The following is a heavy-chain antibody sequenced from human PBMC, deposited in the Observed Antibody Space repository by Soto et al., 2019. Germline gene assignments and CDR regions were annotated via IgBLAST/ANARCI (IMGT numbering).Heavy chain of an antibody. V-gene: IGHV1-18*01. CDR1: GYTITNYG. Sequence: VSVKLYCKASGYTITNYGISWVRHANGKGLEWMGWISAYNGDTNFAQRFQDRVTMTTDTSTSTAYMELRSLTSDDTAVYYCASDTRSYYKDSSRSPGYWGQGTLVTVSS. CDR2: ISAYNGDT. CDR3: ASDTRSYYKDSSRSPGY. D-gene: IGHD3-22*01. J-gene: IGHJ4*02.